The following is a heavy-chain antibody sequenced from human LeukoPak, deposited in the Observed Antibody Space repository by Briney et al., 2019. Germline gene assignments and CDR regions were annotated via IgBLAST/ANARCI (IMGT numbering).Heavy chain of an antibody. CDR2: INHSGST. Sequence: ASETLSLTCAVYGGSFSGYYWSWIRQPPGKGLEWIGEINHSGSTNYNTSLKSRVTISVDTSKNQFSLKLSSVTAADTAVYYCARAGGWYFDYWGQGTPVTVSS. D-gene: IGHD6-19*01. CDR1: GGSFSGYY. J-gene: IGHJ4*02. CDR3: ARAGGWYFDY. V-gene: IGHV4-34*01.